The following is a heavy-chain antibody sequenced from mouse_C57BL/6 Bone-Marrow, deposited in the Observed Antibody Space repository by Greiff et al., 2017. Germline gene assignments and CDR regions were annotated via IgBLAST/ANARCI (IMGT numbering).Heavy chain of an antibody. Sequence: QVQLKQPGAELVMPGASVKLSCKASGYTFTSYWMHWVKQRPGQGLEWIGEFDPSDSYTNYNQKFKGKSTLTVDKSSSTAYMQLSSLTSEDSAVYYCVRLSDRWGQGTTLTVSS. CDR2: FDPSDSYT. CDR3: VRLSDR. CDR1: GYTFTSYW. J-gene: IGHJ2*01. V-gene: IGHV1-69*01. D-gene: IGHD3-2*02.